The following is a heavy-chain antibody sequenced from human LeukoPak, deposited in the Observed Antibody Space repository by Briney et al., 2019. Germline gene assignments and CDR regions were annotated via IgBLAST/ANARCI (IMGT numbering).Heavy chain of an antibody. V-gene: IGHV1-69*13. CDR3: ARVGSTEFDY. Sequence: ASVKVSYKASRGTFSSYAISWVRQAPGQGLEWMGGIIPIFGTANYAQKFQGRVTITADESTSTAYMELSSLRSEDTAVYYCARVGSTEFDYWGQGTLVNVSS. CDR1: RGTFSSYA. D-gene: IGHD2-15*01. J-gene: IGHJ4*02. CDR2: IIPIFGTA.